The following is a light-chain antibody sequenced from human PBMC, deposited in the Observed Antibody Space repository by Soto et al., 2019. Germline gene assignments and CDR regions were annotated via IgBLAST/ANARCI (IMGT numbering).Light chain of an antibody. CDR3: QQYNNWPPDT. V-gene: IGKV3-15*01. CDR1: QSISSN. Sequence: EIVMTQSPATLSVSPGERATLSCRASQSISSNLALYQQKPGQAPRLLIYGASTRATGIPARFSGSGSGTDFTLTISSLQSEDFAVYYCQQYNNWPPDTFGPGTKVDIK. CDR2: GAS. J-gene: IGKJ3*01.